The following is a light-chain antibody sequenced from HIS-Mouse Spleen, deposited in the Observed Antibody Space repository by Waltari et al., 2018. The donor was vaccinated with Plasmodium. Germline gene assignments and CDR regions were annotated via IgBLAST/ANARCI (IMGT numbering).Light chain of an antibody. CDR2: EDS. CDR3: YSTDSSGNHRV. J-gene: IGLJ3*02. V-gene: IGLV3-10*01. CDR1: ELPPKL. Sequence: SYALPQPPSVSVPPGQTARITCPRDELPPKLAYWYQQKSGQAPVLVIYEDSKRPSGIPERFSGSSSGTMATLTISGAQVEDEADYYCYSTDSSGNHRVFGGGTKLTVL.